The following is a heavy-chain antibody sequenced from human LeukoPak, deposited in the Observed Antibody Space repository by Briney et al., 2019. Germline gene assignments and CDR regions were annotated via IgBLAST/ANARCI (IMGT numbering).Heavy chain of an antibody. CDR2: ISSSSSYI. Sequence: GGSLRLSCAASGFTFSSYSMNWVRQAPGKGLEWVSSISSSSSYIYYADSVKGRFTISRDNAKNSLYLQMNSLRAEDTAVYYCARDISAVTGGWAFDIWGQGTMVTVSS. D-gene: IGHD6-25*01. CDR1: GFTFSSYS. J-gene: IGHJ3*02. CDR3: ARDISAVTGGWAFDI. V-gene: IGHV3-21*01.